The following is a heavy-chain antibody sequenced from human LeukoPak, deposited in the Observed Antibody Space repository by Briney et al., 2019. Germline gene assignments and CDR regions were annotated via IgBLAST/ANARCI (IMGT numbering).Heavy chain of an antibody. CDR1: GFTFDDYA. J-gene: IGHJ6*02. D-gene: IGHD2-15*01. V-gene: IGHV3-9*01. CDR3: AKDLAGGRDGYYYYGMDV. CDR2: ISWNSGSI. Sequence: GRSLRLSCAASGFTFDDYAMHWVRQAPGKGLERVSGISWNSGSIGYADSVKGRFTISRDNAKNSLYLQMNSLRAEDTALYYCAKDLAGGRDGYYYYGMDVWGQGTTVTVSS.